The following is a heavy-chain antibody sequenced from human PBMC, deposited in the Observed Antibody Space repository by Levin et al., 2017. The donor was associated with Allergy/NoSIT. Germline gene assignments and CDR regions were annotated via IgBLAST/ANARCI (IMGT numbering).Heavy chain of an antibody. J-gene: IGHJ6*02. CDR2: INGYNGNT. V-gene: IGHV1-18*01. D-gene: IGHD2-21*01. Sequence: ASVKVSCKASGYSFHKYGISWVRQAPGQGLEWMGWINGYNGNTDYAQTVQGRVSMTRDTSTNTAYMELRGLKSDDTAVYYCARRFGETYDGFYYYSMDVWGQGTTVIVSS. CDR3: ARRFGETYDGFYYYSMDV. CDR1: GYSFHKYG.